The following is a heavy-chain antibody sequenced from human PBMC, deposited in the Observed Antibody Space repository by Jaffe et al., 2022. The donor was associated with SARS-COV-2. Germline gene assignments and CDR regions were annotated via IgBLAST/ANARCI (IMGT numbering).Heavy chain of an antibody. CDR1: GYSFTTYA. V-gene: IGHV7-4-1*02. J-gene: IGHJ6*02. CDR3: ARISNNLEYYYYYGMDI. Sequence: QVQLVQSGSELKKPGASVKVSCKASGYSFTTYALHWVRQAPGQGFEWMGWINTDTGTPMYAPAFTGRFVFSSDTSVSTAYLQISSLKAEDTAIYYCARISNNLEYYYYYGMDIWGLGTTVTVSS. CDR2: INTDTGTP. D-gene: IGHD1-1*01.